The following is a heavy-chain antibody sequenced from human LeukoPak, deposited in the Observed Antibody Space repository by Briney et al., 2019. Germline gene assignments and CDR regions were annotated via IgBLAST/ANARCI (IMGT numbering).Heavy chain of an antibody. CDR3: ARPPYDLWSGYYGMDV. J-gene: IGHJ6*02. Sequence: GGSLRLSCAASGFTFSSYAMHWVRQAPGKGLEWVAVISYDGSNKYYADSVKGRFTISRDNSKNTLYLQMNSLRAEDTAVYYCARPPYDLWSGYYGMDVWGQGTTVTVSS. V-gene: IGHV3-30-3*01. CDR1: GFTFSSYA. D-gene: IGHD3-3*01. CDR2: ISYDGSNK.